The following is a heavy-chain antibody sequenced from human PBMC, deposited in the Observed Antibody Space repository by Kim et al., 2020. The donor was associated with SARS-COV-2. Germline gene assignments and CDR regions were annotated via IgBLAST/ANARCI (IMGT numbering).Heavy chain of an antibody. CDR2: T. Sequence: TSYNPSAKSRVTMSVDTSKNPVSLKMSSVTAADTAVYYCAGSSMTIFDYWGQGTLVTVSS. J-gene: IGHJ4*02. CDR3: AGSSMTIFDY. V-gene: IGHV4-59*10. D-gene: IGHD4-17*01.